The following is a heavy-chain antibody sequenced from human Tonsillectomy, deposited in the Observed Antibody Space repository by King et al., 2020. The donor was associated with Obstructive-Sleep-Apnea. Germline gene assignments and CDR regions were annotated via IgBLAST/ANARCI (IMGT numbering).Heavy chain of an antibody. V-gene: IGHV1-18*04. D-gene: IGHD6-13*01. CDR3: ARGYSSSWYRGYYYYGMDV. CDR2: ISADNGNT. J-gene: IGHJ6*02. Sequence: QLVQSGAEVKKPGASVKFSCKASGYTFTSYGISWVRQAPVQGLEWMVWISADNGNTNYAQKIQGRVTMTTDTSTSTAYMELRRLRSDDTAVYYCARGYSSSWYRGYYYYGMDVWGQGTTVTVSS. CDR1: GYTFTSYG.